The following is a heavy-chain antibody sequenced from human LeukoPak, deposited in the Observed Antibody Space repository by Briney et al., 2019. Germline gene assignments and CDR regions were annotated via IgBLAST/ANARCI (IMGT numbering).Heavy chain of an antibody. CDR3: ARVRGTFYYGSGSPYNWFDP. V-gene: IGHV4-34*01. CDR2: INHGGVT. CDR1: GESFSDYS. D-gene: IGHD3-10*01. J-gene: IGHJ5*02. Sequence: SETLSLTCGVYGESFSDYSWSWIRQPPGKGLEWIGEINHGGVTNYNPSLKSRVTISVHTSKNHFSLNLKSVTAADTAIYYCARVRGTFYYGSGSPYNWFDPWGQGTLVTVSS.